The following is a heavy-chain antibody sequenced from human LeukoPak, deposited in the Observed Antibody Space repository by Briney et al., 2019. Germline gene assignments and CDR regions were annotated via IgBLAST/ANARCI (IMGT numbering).Heavy chain of an antibody. CDR3: ASGDYDILTGYYNDPGY. D-gene: IGHD3-9*01. J-gene: IGHJ4*02. Sequence: YDGSNKYYADSVKGRFTISRDNSKNTLYLQMNSPRAEDTAVYYCASGDYDILTGYYNDPGYWGQGTLVTVSS. CDR2: YDGSNK. V-gene: IGHV3-30-3*01.